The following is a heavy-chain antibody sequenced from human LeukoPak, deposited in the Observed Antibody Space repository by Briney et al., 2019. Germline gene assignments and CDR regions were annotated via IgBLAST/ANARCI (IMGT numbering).Heavy chain of an antibody. CDR2: IIPIFGTA. D-gene: IGHD5-24*01. J-gene: IGHJ1*01. CDR3: AREMATIIGGEYFQH. Sequence: VKVSCKTSGGTFSSYAISWVRQAPGQGLEWMGGIIPIFGTANYAQKFQGRVTITADESTSTAYMELSSLRSEDTAVYYCAREMATIIGGEYFQHWGQGTLVTVSS. V-gene: IGHV1-69*13. CDR1: GGTFSSYA.